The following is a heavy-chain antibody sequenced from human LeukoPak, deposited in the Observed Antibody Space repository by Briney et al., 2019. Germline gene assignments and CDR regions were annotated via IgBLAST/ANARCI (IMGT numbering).Heavy chain of an antibody. Sequence: SGPALVKPTQTLTLTCTFSGFSLSTSGMCVSRIRQPPGKALEWLARIDWDDDKYYSTSLKTRLTISKDTSKNQVVLTMTNMDPVDTATYYCARILYYYDSSGPDAFDIWGQGTMVTVSS. J-gene: IGHJ3*02. D-gene: IGHD3-22*01. CDR2: IDWDDDK. CDR1: GFSLSTSGMC. V-gene: IGHV2-70*11. CDR3: ARILYYYDSSGPDAFDI.